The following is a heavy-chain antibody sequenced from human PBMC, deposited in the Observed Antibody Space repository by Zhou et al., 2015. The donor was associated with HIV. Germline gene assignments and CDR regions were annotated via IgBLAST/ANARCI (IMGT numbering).Heavy chain of an antibody. CDR2: IIPIFGTA. Sequence: LMQSGTEVTKPGSSVKVSCKASGGTFSSYAISWVRQAPGQGLEWMGGIIPIFGTANYAQKFQGRVTFTADKFTSTAYMELSSLRSEDTAVYYCARDEYSSYNWFDPWGQGTLVTVTP. V-gene: IGHV1-69*06. J-gene: IGHJ5*02. D-gene: IGHD6-6*01. CDR3: ARDEYSSYNWFDP. CDR1: GGTFSSYA.